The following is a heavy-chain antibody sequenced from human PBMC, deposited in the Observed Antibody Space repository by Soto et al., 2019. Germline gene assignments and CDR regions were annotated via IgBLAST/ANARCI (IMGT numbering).Heavy chain of an antibody. D-gene: IGHD3-16*01. CDR1: GYIFVNYG. J-gene: IGHJ6*02. Sequence: QVQLVQSGDEVKKPGASVKVSCKASGYIFVNYGIAWVRQAPGQGLEWMGWISPYTGNTHSATKVQGRLTMTTDTSTSTADMELGSLTSDDTAVYYCVMVDNYVTPTPQDVWGQGTKVTVSS. V-gene: IGHV1-18*01. CDR3: VMVDNYVTPTPQDV. CDR2: ISPYTGNT.